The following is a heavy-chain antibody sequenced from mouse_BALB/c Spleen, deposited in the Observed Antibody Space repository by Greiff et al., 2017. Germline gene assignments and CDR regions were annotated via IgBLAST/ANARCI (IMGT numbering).Heavy chain of an antibody. Sequence: VESGGGLVKPGGSLKLSCAASGFTFSSYAMSWVRQTPEKRLEWVASISSGGSTYYPDSVKGRFTISRDNARNILYLQMSSLRSEDTAMYYCAREGVYYGSSYRYWYFDVWGAGTTVTVSS. V-gene: IGHV5-6-5*01. CDR2: ISSGGST. CDR3: AREGVYYGSSYRYWYFDV. D-gene: IGHD1-1*01. CDR1: GFTFSSYA. J-gene: IGHJ1*01.